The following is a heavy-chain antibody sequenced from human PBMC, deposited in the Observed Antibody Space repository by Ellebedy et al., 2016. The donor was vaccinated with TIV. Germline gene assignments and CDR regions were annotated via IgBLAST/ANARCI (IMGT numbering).Heavy chain of an antibody. CDR3: ARGSVGYTSSWFGRQRYGMDV. V-gene: IGHV4-34*01. D-gene: IGHD6-13*01. CDR1: GGSFSGYS. CDR2: INHSGST. J-gene: IGHJ6*02. Sequence: MPSETLSLTCAVYGGSFSGYSWSWIRQPPGKGLEWIGEINHSGSTNYNPSLKRRVTISVDTSKNQFSLKLSSVTAADTALYYCARGSVGYTSSWFGRQRYGMDVWGQGTTVTVSS.